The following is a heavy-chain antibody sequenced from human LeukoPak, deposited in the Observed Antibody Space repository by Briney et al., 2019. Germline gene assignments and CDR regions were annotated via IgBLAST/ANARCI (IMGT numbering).Heavy chain of an antibody. D-gene: IGHD3-22*01. Sequence: ASVKVSCKVSGYTFTDYYMHWVQQAPGKGLEWMGLVDPEDRETIYAEKFQDRVTITADTSTDTAYMELSSLRSEDTAVYYCARRHSDSSGYYYWGQGTLVTVSS. CDR3: ARRHSDSSGYYY. J-gene: IGHJ4*02. CDR1: GYTFTDYY. V-gene: IGHV1-69-2*01. CDR2: VDPEDRET.